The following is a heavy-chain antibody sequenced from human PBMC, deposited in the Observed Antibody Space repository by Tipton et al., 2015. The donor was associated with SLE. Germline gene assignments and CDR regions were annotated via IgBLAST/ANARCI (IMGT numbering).Heavy chain of an antibody. Sequence: SLRLSCVASGFTFSSYAMHWVRQAPGKGLEWVAVISYDGSNKYYADSVKGRFTISRDNSKNTLYLQMNSLRAEDTAVYYCARPRPGDGAFDIWGQGTMVTVSS. CDR2: ISYDGSNK. V-gene: IGHV3-30*04. CDR1: GFTFSSYA. CDR3: ARPRPGDGAFDI. D-gene: IGHD7-27*01. J-gene: IGHJ3*02.